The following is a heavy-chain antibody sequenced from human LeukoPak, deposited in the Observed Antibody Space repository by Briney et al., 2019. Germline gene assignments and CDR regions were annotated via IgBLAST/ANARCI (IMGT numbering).Heavy chain of an antibody. V-gene: IGHV4-34*01. CDR3: ARDGYNSIDY. D-gene: IGHD5-24*01. CDR2: INHSGST. J-gene: IGHJ4*02. Sequence: PSETLSLTCAVYGGSFSGYYWSWIRQPPGKGLEWIGEINHSGSTNYNPSLKSRVTISVDTSKNQFSLKLSSVTAADTAVYYCARDGYNSIDYWGQGTLVTVSS. CDR1: GGSFSGYY.